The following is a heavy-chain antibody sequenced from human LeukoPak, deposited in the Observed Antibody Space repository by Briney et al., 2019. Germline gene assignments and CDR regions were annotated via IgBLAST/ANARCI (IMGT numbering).Heavy chain of an antibody. D-gene: IGHD3-16*01. V-gene: IGHV4-34*01. J-gene: IGHJ4*02. Sequence: SETLSLTCAVYGGSFSGYYWSWIRQPPGKGLEWIGEINHSGSTNYNPSLKSRVTISVDTSKNQFSLKLSSETAADTAVYYCARGRGVAPFYWGQGTLVTVSS. CDR3: ARGRGVAPFY. CDR1: GGSFSGYY. CDR2: INHSGST.